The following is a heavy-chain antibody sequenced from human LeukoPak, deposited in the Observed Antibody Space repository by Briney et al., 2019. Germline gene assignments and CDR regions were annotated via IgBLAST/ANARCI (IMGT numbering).Heavy chain of an antibody. Sequence: GGSLRLSCAASGFTFDDYAMHWVRQAPGKGLEWVSGISWNSGSIGYADSVKGRFPISRDNAKNSLYLQMNSLRAEDTALYYCAKDIEEGIAAAGVDYWGQGTLVTVSS. J-gene: IGHJ4*02. CDR1: GFTFDDYA. CDR3: AKDIEEGIAAAGVDY. D-gene: IGHD6-13*01. CDR2: ISWNSGSI. V-gene: IGHV3-9*01.